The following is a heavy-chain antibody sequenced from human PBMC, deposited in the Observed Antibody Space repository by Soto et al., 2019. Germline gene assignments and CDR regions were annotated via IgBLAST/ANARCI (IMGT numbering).Heavy chain of an antibody. J-gene: IGHJ6*02. CDR1: GYSFTSYW. V-gene: IGHV5-51*01. Sequence: GGSLKISCKGSGYSFTSYWIGWVRQMPGKGLEWMGIIYPGDSDTRYSPSFQGQVTISADKSISTAYLQWSSLKASDTAMYYCARGPTIIVGSYYYYYGMAVWGQGTTVTLSS. CDR3: ARGPTIIVGSYYYYYGMAV. D-gene: IGHD2-21*01. CDR2: IYPGDSDT.